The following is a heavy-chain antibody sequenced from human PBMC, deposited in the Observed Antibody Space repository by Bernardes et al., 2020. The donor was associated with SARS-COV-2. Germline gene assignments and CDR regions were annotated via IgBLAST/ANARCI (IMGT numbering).Heavy chain of an antibody. CDR1: GFTLSMYW. Sequence: GRSLRLSCAASGFTLSMYWMHWVRQVPGKGLVWVSHINSDGSGTSYADSVKGRFTISRDNAKNTLYLQMHSLRAEDSAVYFCARDSSVEFDYWGRGTLVTVSS. CDR3: ARDSSVEFDY. CDR2: INSDGSGT. V-gene: IGHV3-74*01. J-gene: IGHJ4*02.